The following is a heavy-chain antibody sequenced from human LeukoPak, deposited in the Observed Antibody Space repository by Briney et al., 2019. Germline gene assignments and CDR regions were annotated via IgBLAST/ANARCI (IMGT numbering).Heavy chain of an antibody. Sequence: SQTLSLTCTVSGSSISSGGYYWSWIRQPPGKGLEWIGYIYHSGGTYYNPSLKSRVTISVDRSKNQFSLKLSSVTAADTAVYYCARAQDSYGYGDYWGQGTLVTVSS. CDR3: ARAQDSYGYGDY. J-gene: IGHJ4*02. D-gene: IGHD5-18*01. CDR2: IYHSGGT. V-gene: IGHV4-30-2*01. CDR1: GSSISSGGYY.